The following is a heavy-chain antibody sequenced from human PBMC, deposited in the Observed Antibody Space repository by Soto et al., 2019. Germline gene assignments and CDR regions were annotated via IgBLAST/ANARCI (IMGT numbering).Heavy chain of an antibody. J-gene: IGHJ6*02. CDR2: IIPISETT. D-gene: IGHD2-2*01. CDR1: GGTFSSYA. V-gene: IGHV1-69*01. Sequence: QVQLVQSGAEVKKPGSSVKVSCKASGGTFSSYAISWVRQAPGQGLEWMGGIIPISETTNYAQKFQGRVTITADESKSTAYMELSRLRSEDTAVYYCARSQGSSTSLEIYYYYYYGMDVWGQGTTVTVSS. CDR3: ARSQGSSTSLEIYYYYYYGMDV.